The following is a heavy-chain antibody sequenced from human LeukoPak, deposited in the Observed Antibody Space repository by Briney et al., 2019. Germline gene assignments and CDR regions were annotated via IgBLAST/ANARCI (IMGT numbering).Heavy chain of an antibody. CDR2: IIPIFGTA. V-gene: IGHV1-69*06. CDR3: ARDKQLDWAHYYYYYMDV. Sequence: GASVKVSCKASGGTFSSYAISRVRQAPGQGLEWKGGIIPIFGTANYAQKFQGRVTITADKSTSTAYMELSSLRSEDTAVYYCARDKQLDWAHYYYYYMDVWGKGTTVTVPS. D-gene: IGHD1-1*01. CDR1: GGTFSSYA. J-gene: IGHJ6*03.